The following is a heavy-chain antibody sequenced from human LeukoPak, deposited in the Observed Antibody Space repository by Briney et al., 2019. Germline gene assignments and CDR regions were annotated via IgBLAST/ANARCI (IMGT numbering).Heavy chain of an antibody. CDR3: ARGGFRPEN. D-gene: IGHD5-12*01. Sequence: PSETLSLTCTVSGASVTTYNWCWVWQPPPKGLEYIGYIYCSGSTSYHPSLKSRVTMSVDTSKNQVSLSLNSVTAADMAVYDCARGGFRPENWGQGTLVTVSS. CDR1: GASVTTYN. V-gene: IGHV4-59*02. CDR2: IYCSGST. J-gene: IGHJ4*02.